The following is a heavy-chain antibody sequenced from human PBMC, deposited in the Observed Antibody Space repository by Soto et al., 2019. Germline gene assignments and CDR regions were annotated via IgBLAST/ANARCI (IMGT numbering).Heavy chain of an antibody. Sequence: PGGSLRLSCAASGFTFSSYGMHWVRQAPGKGLEWVAVIWYDGSNKYYADSVKGRFTISRDNSKNTLYLQMNSLRAEDTAVYYCARVGGLISDFWSGYYPYYYGMDVWGQGTTVTVSS. J-gene: IGHJ6*02. CDR2: IWYDGSNK. D-gene: IGHD3-3*01. CDR3: ARVGGLISDFWSGYYPYYYGMDV. CDR1: GFTFSSYG. V-gene: IGHV3-33*01.